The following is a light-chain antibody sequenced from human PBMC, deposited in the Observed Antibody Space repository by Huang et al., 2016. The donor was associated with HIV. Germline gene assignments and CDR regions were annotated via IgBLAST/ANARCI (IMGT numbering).Light chain of an antibody. Sequence: EIVMTQSPATLSVSPVERATLSCRASQSVSSNLAWYQQKPAQAPRLLIYAASTRATGIPARFSGSGSGTEFTLTISSLQSEDFAVYYCQQYNDWPPLLTFGPGTKVDFK. CDR3: QQYNDWPPLLT. CDR1: QSVSSN. V-gene: IGKV3-15*01. CDR2: AAS. J-gene: IGKJ3*01.